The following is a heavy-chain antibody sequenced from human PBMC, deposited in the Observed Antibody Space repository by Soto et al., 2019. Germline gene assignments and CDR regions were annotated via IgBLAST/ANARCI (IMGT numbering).Heavy chain of an antibody. CDR1: GVTVSTKY. J-gene: IGHJ4*02. CDR2: IYSGGST. D-gene: IGHD1-26*01. V-gene: IGHV3-66*01. CDR3: ARDPWDADY. Sequence: EVQLVEPGGGLVQPGGSLRLSCAASGVTVSTKYMSWVRQAPGKGLAWVSVIYSGGSTFYADSVRGRFTISRDNSKNTVNLQMNSVRAEDTAVYYCARDPWDADYWGQGTLVTVSS.